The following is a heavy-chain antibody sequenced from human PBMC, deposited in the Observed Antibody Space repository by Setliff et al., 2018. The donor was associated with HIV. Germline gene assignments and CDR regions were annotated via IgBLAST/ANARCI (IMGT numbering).Heavy chain of an antibody. Sequence: GASVKVSCKASGYTFTNYALHWVRRAPGQRLEWMGWINAGNGHTKVSEKFQGRVMITREKSATTAYMFLSSLRSEDTAVYYCARGYNYAYVGQGLNWWDAFDNWGKGTLVTVSS. D-gene: IGHD3-16*01. J-gene: IGHJ4*02. V-gene: IGHV1-3*01. CDR1: GYTFTNYA. CDR2: INAGNGHT. CDR3: ARGYNYAYVGQGLNWWDAFDN.